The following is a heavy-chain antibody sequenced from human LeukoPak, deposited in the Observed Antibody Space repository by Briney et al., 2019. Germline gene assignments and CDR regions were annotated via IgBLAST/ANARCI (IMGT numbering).Heavy chain of an antibody. V-gene: IGHV4-59*01. Sequence: SETLSLTCTVSGSMYNYYWSWIRQPPGQGLEWLGYIYYAGSTNYNPSLKSRVTISVDTSKNQFSLKLTSVTAADTAVYYCARPNSNYLGNDAFDIWGQGTMVTVSS. CDR2: IYYAGST. J-gene: IGHJ3*02. D-gene: IGHD4-11*01. CDR3: ARPNSNYLGNDAFDI. CDR1: GSMYNYY.